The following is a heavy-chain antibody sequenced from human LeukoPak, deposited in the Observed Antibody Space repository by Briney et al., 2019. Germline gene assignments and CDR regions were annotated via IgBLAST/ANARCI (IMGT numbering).Heavy chain of an antibody. J-gene: IGHJ4*02. D-gene: IGHD4-23*01. CDR3: ASDRGYGGNSGDY. Sequence: GSLTLSCAASGLTVSNNYINWVRQAPGKGLEWVSVMHSDDTTYYADSVKGRFTISRDNFKNTLYLQMNTLRVEDTGVYYCASDRGYGGNSGDYWGQGTLVSVSS. CDR2: MHSDDTT. V-gene: IGHV3-66*01. CDR1: GLTVSNNY.